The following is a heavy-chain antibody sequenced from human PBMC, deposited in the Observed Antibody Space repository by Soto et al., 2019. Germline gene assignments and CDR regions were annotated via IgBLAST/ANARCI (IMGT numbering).Heavy chain of an antibody. V-gene: IGHV3-23*01. J-gene: IGHJ4*02. CDR3: AKPQDDSSGYGAHPIDY. CDR2: ISGSGGST. D-gene: IGHD3-22*01. Sequence: GGSLRLSCAASGFTFSSYAMSWVRQAPGKGLEWVSAISGSGGSTYYADSVKGRFTISRDNSKNTLYLQMNSLRAEDTAVYYCAKPQDDSSGYGAHPIDYWGQGTLVTVSS. CDR1: GFTFSSYA.